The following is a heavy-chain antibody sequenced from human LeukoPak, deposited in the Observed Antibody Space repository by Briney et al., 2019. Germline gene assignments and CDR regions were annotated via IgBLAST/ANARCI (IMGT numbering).Heavy chain of an antibody. CDR2: IYYSGST. Sequence: SETLSLTCSVPGGSISSYYWSWIRQPPAKGLEWSGYIYYSGSTNYNPSLKSRVTISVDTSKNQFSLKLSSVTAADTAVYYCAREGIGGATEFDYWGQGTLVTVSS. D-gene: IGHD1-26*01. CDR1: GGSISSYY. CDR3: AREGIGGATEFDY. V-gene: IGHV4-59*01. J-gene: IGHJ4*02.